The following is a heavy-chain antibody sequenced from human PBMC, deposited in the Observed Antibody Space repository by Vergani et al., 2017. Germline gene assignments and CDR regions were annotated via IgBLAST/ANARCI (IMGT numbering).Heavy chain of an antibody. J-gene: IGHJ4*02. CDR1: GFTFSSAW. Sequence: EVQPVESGGGLVKPGGSLRLSCTTSGFTFSSAWMSWVRQAPGKGLEWVSAISGSGGSTYYADSVKGRFTISRDNSKNTLYLQMNSLRAEDTAVYYCAKDQGPSEAHDYWGQGTLVTVSS. CDR2: ISGSGGST. CDR3: AKDQGPSEAHDY. V-gene: IGHV3-23*04.